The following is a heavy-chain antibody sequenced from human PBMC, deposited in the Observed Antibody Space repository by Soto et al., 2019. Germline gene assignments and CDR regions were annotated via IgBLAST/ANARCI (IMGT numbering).Heavy chain of an antibody. V-gene: IGHV3-30*18. Sequence: VQLVESGGGVVQPGRSLRLSCAASGFTFSDYAMHWVRQAPGKGLEWVAVVSHDGRNTHYAASVKGRFTISRDSSMNAVSLEMASLGAEDTAVYYCAKGGRQWLVTSDFNYWGQGALVTVSS. CDR2: VSHDGRNT. CDR1: GFTFSDYA. J-gene: IGHJ4*02. D-gene: IGHD6-19*01. CDR3: AKGGRQWLVTSDFNY.